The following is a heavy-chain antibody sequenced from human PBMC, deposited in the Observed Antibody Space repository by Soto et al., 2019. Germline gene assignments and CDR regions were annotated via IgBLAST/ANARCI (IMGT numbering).Heavy chain of an antibody. CDR3: ARAPPDWNYVLGVTPPGAYYMDV. Sequence: SKTLSLTCTVSGGSISSYYWSWIRQPPGKGLEWIGYIYYSGSTNYNPSLKSRVTISVDTSKNQFSLKLSSVTAADTAVYYCARAPPDWNYVLGVTPPGAYYMDVWGKGTTVTVSS. CDR2: IYYSGST. V-gene: IGHV4-59*12. CDR1: GGSISSYY. D-gene: IGHD1-7*01. J-gene: IGHJ6*03.